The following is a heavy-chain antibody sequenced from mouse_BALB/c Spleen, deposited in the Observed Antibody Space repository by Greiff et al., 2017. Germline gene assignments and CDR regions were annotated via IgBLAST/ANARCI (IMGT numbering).Heavy chain of an antibody. Sequence: EGKLVESGGDLVKPGGSLKLSCAASGFTFSSYGMSWVRQTPDKRLEWVATISSGGSYTYYPDSVKGRFTISRDNAKNTLYLQMSSLKSEDTAMYYCARRYDHFDYWGQGTVVTVSA. CDR2: ISSGGSYT. CDR1: GFTFSSYG. J-gene: IGHJ3*01. CDR3: ARRYDHFDY. D-gene: IGHD2-14*01. V-gene: IGHV5-6*01.